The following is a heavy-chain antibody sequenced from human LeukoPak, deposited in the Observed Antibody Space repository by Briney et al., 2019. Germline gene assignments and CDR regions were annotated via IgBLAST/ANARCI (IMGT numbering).Heavy chain of an antibody. D-gene: IGHD2-21*02. J-gene: IGHJ5*02. CDR1: GYSFTNHW. CDR3: ARLPYCGADCYPNWFDP. V-gene: IGHV5-51*01. Sequence: GESLKISCKGSGYSFTNHWIGWVRQMPGKGLESMGIIYPGDSDTRYSPSFRGQVTISADKSITTAYLQWTSLKASDTAMYYCARLPYCGADCYPNWFDPWGQGTLVTVSS. CDR2: IYPGDSDT.